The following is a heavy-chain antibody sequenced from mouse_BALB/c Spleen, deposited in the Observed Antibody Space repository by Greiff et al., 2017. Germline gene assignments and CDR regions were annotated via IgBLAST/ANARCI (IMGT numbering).Heavy chain of an antibody. J-gene: IGHJ1*01. D-gene: IGHD4-1*01. CDR1: GFTFSSFG. V-gene: IGHV5-17*02. CDR2: ISSGSSTI. Sequence: EVQVVESGGGLVQPGGSRKLSCAASGFTFSSFGMHWVRQAPEKGLEWVAYISSGSSTIYYADTVKGRFTISRDNPKNTLFLQMTSLRSEDTAMYYCARLGLWYFDVWGAGTTVTVSS. CDR3: ARLGLWYFDV.